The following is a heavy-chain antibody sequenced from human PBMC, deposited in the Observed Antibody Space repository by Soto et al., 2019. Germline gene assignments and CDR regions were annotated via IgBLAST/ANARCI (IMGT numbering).Heavy chain of an antibody. V-gene: IGHV3-30*18. Sequence: PGGSLRLSCAASGFPFSSYGMHWVRQAPGKGLEWVAVISYDGSNKYYADSVKGRFTISRDNSKNTLYLQMNSLRAEDTAVYYCAKDLGVELRFLEWLLMGHYGMDVWGQGTTVTVSS. CDR1: GFPFSSYG. CDR2: ISYDGSNK. CDR3: AKDLGVELRFLEWLLMGHYGMDV. D-gene: IGHD3-3*01. J-gene: IGHJ6*02.